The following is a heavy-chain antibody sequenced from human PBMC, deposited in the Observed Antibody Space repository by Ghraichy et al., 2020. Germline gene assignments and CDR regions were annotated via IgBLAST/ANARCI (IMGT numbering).Heavy chain of an antibody. CDR3: ARDHVYRGAFDI. CDR2: IYYSGST. D-gene: IGHD1-14*01. CDR1: GGSISSGGYY. Sequence: SETLSLTCTVSGGSISSGGYYWSWIRQHPGKGLEWIGYIYYSGSTYYNPSLKSRVTISVDTSKNQFSLKLSSVTAADTAVYYCARDHVYRGAFDIWGQGTMVTVSS. J-gene: IGHJ3*02. V-gene: IGHV4-31*03.